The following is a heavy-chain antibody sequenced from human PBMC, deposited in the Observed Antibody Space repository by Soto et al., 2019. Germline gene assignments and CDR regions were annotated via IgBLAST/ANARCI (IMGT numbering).Heavy chain of an antibody. CDR1: GGSISSYY. V-gene: IGHV4-59*01. J-gene: IGHJ4*02. CDR2: IYYSGST. Sequence: PSETLSLTCTVSGGSISSYYWSWIRQPPGKGLEWIGYIYYSGSTNYNPSLKSRVTISVDTSKNQFSLKLSPVTAADTAVYYCARDVGDYAIDYWGQGTLVTVSS. D-gene: IGHD4-17*01. CDR3: ARDVGDYAIDY.